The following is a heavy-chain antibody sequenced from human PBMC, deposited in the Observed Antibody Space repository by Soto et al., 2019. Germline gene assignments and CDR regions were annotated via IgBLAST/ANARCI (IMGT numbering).Heavy chain of an antibody. CDR3: GVYGGNRSWSVDL. CDR2: MNPNSGNT. D-gene: IGHD4-17*01. J-gene: IGHJ2*01. CDR1: GYTFTSYD. V-gene: IGHV1-8*01. Sequence: QVQLVQSGAEVKKPGASVKVSCKASGYTFTSYDINWVRQATGQGLEWMGWMNPNSGNTGYAEKFQGRVTMHRKTSIRTAYRGLSSLRAEDTAVYYCGVYGGNRSWSVDLWGRGTLVTVSS.